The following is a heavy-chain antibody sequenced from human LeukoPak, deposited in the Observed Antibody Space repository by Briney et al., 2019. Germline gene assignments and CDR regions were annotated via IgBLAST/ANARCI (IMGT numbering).Heavy chain of an antibody. D-gene: IGHD3-22*01. CDR1: GFTFSGSA. Sequence: PGGSLRLSCAASGFTFSGSAMHWVRQASGKGLEWVGRIRSKANSYATAYAASVKGRFTISRDDSKNTAYLQMNSLKTEDTAVYYCTSTAPDSSGNWGQGTLVTVSS. CDR3: TSTAPDSSGN. CDR2: IRSKANSYAT. V-gene: IGHV3-73*01. J-gene: IGHJ4*02.